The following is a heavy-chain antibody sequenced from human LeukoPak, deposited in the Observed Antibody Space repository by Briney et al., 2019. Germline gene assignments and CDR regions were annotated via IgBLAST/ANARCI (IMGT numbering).Heavy chain of an antibody. V-gene: IGHV3-48*03. CDR3: ARTMVRGVAVDY. D-gene: IGHD3-10*01. CDR1: GFTFSSYE. J-gene: IGHJ4*02. CDR2: ISSSGSTI. Sequence: PGGSLRLSCAASGFTFSSYEVDWVRQAPGKGLEWVSYISSSGSTIYYADSVKGRFTISRDNAKNSLYLQMNSLRAEDTAVYYCARTMVRGVAVDYWGQGTLVTVSS.